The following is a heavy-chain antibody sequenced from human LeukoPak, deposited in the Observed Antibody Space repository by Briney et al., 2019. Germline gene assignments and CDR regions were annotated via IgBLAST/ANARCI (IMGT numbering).Heavy chain of an antibody. J-gene: IGHJ4*02. Sequence: ASVKVSCKVSGYTLTELSMHWVRQAPGKGLEWMGGFDPGDGETIYAQKFQGRVTMTEDTSTDTAYMELSSLRSEDTAVYYCARDGGSQGYFDYWGQGTLVTVSS. V-gene: IGHV1-24*01. CDR2: FDPGDGET. CDR1: GYTLTELS. D-gene: IGHD3-16*01. CDR3: ARDGGSQGYFDY.